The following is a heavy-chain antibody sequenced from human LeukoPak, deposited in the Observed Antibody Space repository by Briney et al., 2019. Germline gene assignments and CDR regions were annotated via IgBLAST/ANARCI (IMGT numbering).Heavy chain of an antibody. CDR1: GGTFSSYA. J-gene: IGHJ6*02. CDR2: IIPIFGTA. CDR3: HNSGSYPRYYYYGMDV. Sequence: SVKVSCKASGGTFSSYAISWVRQAPGQGLEWMGGIIPIFGTANYAQKFQGRVTITADESTSTAYMELSSLRSEDTAVYYCHNSGSYPRYYYYGMDVWGQGTTVTISS. D-gene: IGHD1-26*01. V-gene: IGHV1-69*01.